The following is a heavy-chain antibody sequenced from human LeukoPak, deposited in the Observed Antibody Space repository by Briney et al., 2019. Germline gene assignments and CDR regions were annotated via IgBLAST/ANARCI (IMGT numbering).Heavy chain of an antibody. V-gene: IGHV3-9*01. J-gene: IGHJ3*02. CDR3: AKDLPSYYDFADDAFDI. D-gene: IGHD3-3*01. CDR2: ISWKSGSI. Sequence: GGSLRLSCAASGFTFDDYAMHWVRQVPGKGLEWVSGISWKSGSIGYADSVKGRFTISRDNAKNSLYLHMNSLRAEDTAVYYCAKDLPSYYDFADDAFDIWGQGTMVTVSS. CDR1: GFTFDDYA.